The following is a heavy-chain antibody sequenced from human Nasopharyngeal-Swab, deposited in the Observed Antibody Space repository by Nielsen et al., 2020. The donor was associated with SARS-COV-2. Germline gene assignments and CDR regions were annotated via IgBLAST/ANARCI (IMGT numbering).Heavy chain of an antibody. Sequence: GESLKISGAASGFTFSSFGMHGARQAPGKGREWVAFIAHDASNEYYGDTVKGRFSISRDSSKNTLYLQMDSLRGEDTAVYYCARDGLTYYDILTGYSWFDPWGQGTLVTVSS. CDR1: GFTFSSFG. CDR3: ARDGLTYYDILTGYSWFDP. D-gene: IGHD3-9*01. CDR2: IAHDASNE. J-gene: IGHJ5*02. V-gene: IGHV3-30*03.